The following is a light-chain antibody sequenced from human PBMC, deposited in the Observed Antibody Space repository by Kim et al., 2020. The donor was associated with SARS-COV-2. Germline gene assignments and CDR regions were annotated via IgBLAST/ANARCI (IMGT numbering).Light chain of an antibody. CDR1: SSDIGEYDF. CDR2: EVT. V-gene: IGLV2-8*01. CDR3: CAYAGFSTLV. J-gene: IGLJ1*01. Sequence: GQSVTITCTGTSSDIGEYDFVSWYQQHPGQVPKLMIYEVTKRPSGVPDRFSGSKSGNTAPLTVSGLQAEDEAQYYCCAYAGFSTLVFGTGTKVTVL.